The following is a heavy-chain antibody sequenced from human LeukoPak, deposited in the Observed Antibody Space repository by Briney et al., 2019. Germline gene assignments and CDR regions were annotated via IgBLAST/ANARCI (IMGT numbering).Heavy chain of an antibody. CDR3: ARSSGYSSGWTLLDY. J-gene: IGHJ4*02. D-gene: IGHD6-19*01. CDR2: INPNSGGT. V-gene: IGHV1-2*02. CDR1: GYTFTGYY. Sequence: GASVKVSRKASGYTFTGYYMHWVRQAPGQGLEWMGWINPNSGGTNYAQKFQGRVTMTRDTSISTAYMELSRLRSDDTAVYYCARSSGYSSGWTLLDYWSQGTLVTVSS.